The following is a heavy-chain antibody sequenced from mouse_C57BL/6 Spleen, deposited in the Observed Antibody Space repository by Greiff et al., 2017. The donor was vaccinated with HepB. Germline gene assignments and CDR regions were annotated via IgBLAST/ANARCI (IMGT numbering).Heavy chain of an antibody. CDR2: IRNKANNHAT. CDR3: TIVTTNYYAMDY. D-gene: IGHD2-5*01. V-gene: IGHV6-6*01. J-gene: IGHJ4*01. CDR1: GFTFSDAW. Sequence: EVNVVESGGGLVQPGGSMKLSCAASGFTFSDAWMDWVRQSPEKGLEWVAEIRNKANNHATYYAESVKGRFTISRDDSKSSVYLQMNSLRAEDTGIYYCTIVTTNYYAMDYWGQGTSVTVSS.